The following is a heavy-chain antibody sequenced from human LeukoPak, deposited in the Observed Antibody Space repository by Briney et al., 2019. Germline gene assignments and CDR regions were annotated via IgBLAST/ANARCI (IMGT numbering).Heavy chain of an antibody. Sequence: SETLSLTCTVSGGSISSYYWSWLRQPPGKGLEWIGYIYYSGSTNYNPSLKSRVTISVDTSKNQFSLKLSSVTAADTAVYYCARSRYFDWLYIFDYWGQGTLVTVSS. D-gene: IGHD3-9*01. CDR1: GGSISSYY. CDR3: ARSRYFDWLYIFDY. J-gene: IGHJ4*02. V-gene: IGHV4-59*01. CDR2: IYYSGST.